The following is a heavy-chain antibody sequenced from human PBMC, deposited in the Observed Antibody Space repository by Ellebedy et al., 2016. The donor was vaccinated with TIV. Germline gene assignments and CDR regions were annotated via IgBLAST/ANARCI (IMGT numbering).Heavy chain of an antibody. Sequence: ASVKVSCKASGYTFSDYGISWVRQAPGHGPEWLGWISGDNSIRHFAQKVQGRVALTTDTSTSTAFMELRSLRSDDPAVYYCAREEMYFYDSAGFYYGSHGMDVWGQGTTVTVSS. J-gene: IGHJ6*02. D-gene: IGHD3-22*01. CDR1: GYTFSDYG. V-gene: IGHV1-18*04. CDR2: ISGDNSIR. CDR3: AREEMYFYDSAGFYYGSHGMDV.